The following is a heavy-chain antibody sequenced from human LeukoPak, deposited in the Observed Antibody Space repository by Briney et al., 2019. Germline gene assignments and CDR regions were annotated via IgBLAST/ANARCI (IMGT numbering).Heavy chain of an antibody. J-gene: IGHJ4*02. Sequence: SETLSLTCTVSGGSINSYHWSWIRQPPGKGLEWIGYIYYSGSTSYNPSLKSRVTISVDTSKNQFSLKLSSVIAADTAVYYCARRQSCWYFDYWGQGTLVTVSS. CDR2: IYYSGST. D-gene: IGHD2-15*01. CDR3: ARRQSCWYFDY. V-gene: IGHV4-59*08. CDR1: GGSINSYH.